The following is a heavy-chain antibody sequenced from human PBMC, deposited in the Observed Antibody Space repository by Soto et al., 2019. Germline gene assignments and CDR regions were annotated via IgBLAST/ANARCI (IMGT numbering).Heavy chain of an antibody. Sequence: QVQLVQSGAEVKKPGSSVKVSCKASGGTFSSYAISWVRQAPGQGLEWMGGIIPIFGTANYAQKFQGRVTSTADESTSTADMELSSLRSEDTAVYYCARDRADRVDGTNYYYYGMDVWGQGTTVTVSS. CDR3: ARDRADRVDGTNYYYYGMDV. D-gene: IGHD3-22*01. CDR1: GGTFSSYA. J-gene: IGHJ6*02. V-gene: IGHV1-69*12. CDR2: IIPIFGTA.